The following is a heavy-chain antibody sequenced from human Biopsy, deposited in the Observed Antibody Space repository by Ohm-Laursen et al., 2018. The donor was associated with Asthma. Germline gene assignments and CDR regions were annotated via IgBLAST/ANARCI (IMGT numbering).Heavy chain of an antibody. CDR1: GGSINNFY. V-gene: IGHV4-59*01. Sequence: SETLSLTCIVSGGSINNFYWSWIRQPPGKGLESIGHVYYSGSTNYNPSLKSRVTISIDASKNQFPLKLTSVTAADTAVYYCARGVDRVTGLLDHFDSWGQGTLVTVSS. CDR2: VYYSGST. D-gene: IGHD2-21*02. CDR3: ARGVDRVTGLLDHFDS. J-gene: IGHJ4*02.